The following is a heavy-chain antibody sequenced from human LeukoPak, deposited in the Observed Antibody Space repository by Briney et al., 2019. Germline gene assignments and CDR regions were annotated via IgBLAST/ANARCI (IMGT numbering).Heavy chain of an antibody. CDR1: VFTFSSYE. J-gene: IGHJ6*04. V-gene: IGHV3-48*03. CDR2: ISSSGSTR. D-gene: IGHD3-10*02. Sequence: VGSLRLSCAPSVFTFSSYEMNWVRQAPGKRLEWVSYISSSGSTRYYADSVKGRFTNSRDNVKNSLYLQMNSLRAEDTAVYYCAELGITMIGGVWGKGSTVTISS. CDR3: AELGITMIGGV.